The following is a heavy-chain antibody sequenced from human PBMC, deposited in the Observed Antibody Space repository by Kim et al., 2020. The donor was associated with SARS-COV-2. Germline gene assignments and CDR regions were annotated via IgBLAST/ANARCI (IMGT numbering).Heavy chain of an antibody. CDR1: GGTFSSYA. V-gene: IGHV1-69*13. J-gene: IGHJ6*02. D-gene: IGHD2-2*01. Sequence: SVKVSCKASGGTFSSYAISWVRQAPGQGLEWMGGIIPIFGTANYAQKFQGRVTITADESTSTAYMELSSLRSEDTAVYYCVLDCSSTSCSYYYYGMDVWGQGTTVTVSS. CDR3: VLDCSSTSCSYYYYGMDV. CDR2: IIPIFGTA.